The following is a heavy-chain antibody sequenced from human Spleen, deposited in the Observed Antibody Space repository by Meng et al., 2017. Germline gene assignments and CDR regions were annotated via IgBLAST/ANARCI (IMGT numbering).Heavy chain of an antibody. Sequence: GESLKISCAASGFTFSNAWMSWVRQAPGKGLEWVSSIASTGSHIYYADSVKGRFTISRDNAKNSLHLQMNSLRGEDTAVYYCARKTCTGGRCSLDYWGQGTLVTVSS. J-gene: IGHJ4*02. CDR1: GFTFSNAW. D-gene: IGHD2-15*01. CDR2: IASTGSHI. V-gene: IGHV3-21*01. CDR3: ARKTCTGGRCSLDY.